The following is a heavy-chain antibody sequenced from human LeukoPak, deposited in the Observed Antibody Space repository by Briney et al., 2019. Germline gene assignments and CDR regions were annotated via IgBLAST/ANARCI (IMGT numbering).Heavy chain of an antibody. CDR1: GGSISSSSYY. CDR2: IYYSGST. V-gene: IGHV4-39*07. D-gene: IGHD3-10*01. J-gene: IGHJ5*02. CDR3: ARARMVRGVISGGNWFDP. Sequence: SETLSLTCTVSGGSISSSSYYWGWIRQPPGKGLEWIGSIYYSGSTYYNPSLKSRVTISVDTSKNQFSLKLSSVTAADTAVYYCARARMVRGVISGGNWFDPWGQGTLVTVSS.